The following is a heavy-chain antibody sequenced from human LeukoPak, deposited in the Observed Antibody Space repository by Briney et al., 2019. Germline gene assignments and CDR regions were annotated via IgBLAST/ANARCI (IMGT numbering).Heavy chain of an antibody. CDR1: GFTLGRYW. CDR2: SNSDGKIT. Sequence: GGSLRLSCAASGFTLGRYWMHWFRQAPGTGLVCVARSNSDGKITDYADSVSGRFTTSRDNTKNTVYLQMSSLRAEDTGVYYCARDHHDFWSGYPNYWGQGTLVIVSS. D-gene: IGHD3-3*01. J-gene: IGHJ4*02. CDR3: ARDHHDFWSGYPNY. V-gene: IGHV3-74*01.